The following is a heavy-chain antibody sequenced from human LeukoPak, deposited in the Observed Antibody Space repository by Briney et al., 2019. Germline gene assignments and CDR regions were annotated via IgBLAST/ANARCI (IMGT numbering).Heavy chain of an antibody. CDR2: IYYSGST. CDR1: GGSISSGGYY. CDR3: ARDPFGDAFDI. D-gene: IGHD3-10*01. Sequence: SETLSLTCTVSGGSISSGGYYWSWIRQYPGKGLEWIGYIYYSGSTYYNPSLKSRVTISVDTSKNQFSLKLSSVTAADTAVYYCARDPFGDAFDIWGQGTMVTVSS. J-gene: IGHJ3*02. V-gene: IGHV4-31*03.